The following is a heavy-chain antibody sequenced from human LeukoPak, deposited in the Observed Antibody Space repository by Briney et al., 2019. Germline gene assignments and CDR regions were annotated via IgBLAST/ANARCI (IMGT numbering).Heavy chain of an antibody. CDR1: GGSISSYY. CDR3: ARGESGSYYRAPSLVFDY. Sequence: LETLSLTCTVSGGSISSYYWSWIRQPPGKGLEWIGYIYYSGSTNHNPSLKGRVTISVDTSKNQFSLKLSSVTAADTAVYYCARGESGSYYRAPSLVFDYWGQGTLVTVSS. J-gene: IGHJ4*02. V-gene: IGHV4-59*01. CDR2: IYYSGST. D-gene: IGHD1-26*01.